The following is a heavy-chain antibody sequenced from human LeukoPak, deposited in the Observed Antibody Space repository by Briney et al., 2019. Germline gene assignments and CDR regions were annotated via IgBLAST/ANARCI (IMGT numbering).Heavy chain of an antibody. J-gene: IGHJ5*02. CDR3: ARMNRGYCSGGSCYWFDP. D-gene: IGHD2-15*01. V-gene: IGHV3-66*01. CDR1: GFTVSSNY. Sequence: GGSLRLSFAASGFTVSSNYMSWVRQAPGKGLEWVSVIYSGGSTYYADSVKGRFTISRDNSKNTLYLQMNSLRAEDTAVYYCARMNRGYCSGGSCYWFDPWGQGTLVTVSS. CDR2: IYSGGST.